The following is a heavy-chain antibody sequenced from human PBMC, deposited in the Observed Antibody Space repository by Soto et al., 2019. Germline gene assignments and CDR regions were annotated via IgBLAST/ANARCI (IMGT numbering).Heavy chain of an antibody. V-gene: IGHV3-7*04. J-gene: IGHJ4*02. D-gene: IGHD5-18*01. CDR3: ARGHSNSCDY. CDR2: IKPDGGEQ. CDR1: GFTFGNYW. Sequence: EVQLVESGGGLVQPGGSLRLSCEASGFTFGNYWMNCVRQTPGKGLEWVANIKPDGGEQYYVDSVKGRFTISRDNAKDSLYLQMSSLRGDDTAVYYCARGHSNSCDYWGQGTLVTVSS.